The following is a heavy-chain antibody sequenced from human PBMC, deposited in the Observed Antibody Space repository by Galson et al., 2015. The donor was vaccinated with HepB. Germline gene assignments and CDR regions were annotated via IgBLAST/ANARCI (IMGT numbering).Heavy chain of an antibody. CDR1: GFTLNSYG. Sequence: SLRLSCAVSGFTLNSYGMHWVRQAPGKGLEWVAFIWYDGRNKYYADSVKGRFTISRDNSKNTLYLQMNSLRAEDTALYYCAKDAFRFSIIRWYFDLWGRGTLVAVSS. CDR3: AKDAFRFSIIRWYFDL. CDR2: IWYDGRNK. J-gene: IGHJ2*01. V-gene: IGHV3-30*02. D-gene: IGHD2/OR15-2a*01.